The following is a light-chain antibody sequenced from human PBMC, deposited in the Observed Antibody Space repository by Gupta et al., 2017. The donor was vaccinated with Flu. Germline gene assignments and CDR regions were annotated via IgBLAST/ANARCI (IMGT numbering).Light chain of an antibody. J-gene: IGKJ4*01. CDR1: QSGTSR. V-gene: IGKV3-15*01. Sequence: PATLSVSPGERATLSCRASQSGTSRLAWYQQKPGQAPRLLIYDASTRATGVPARFSGSGSGTEFTLTITSLQSEDFAVYYCQQYNNWPLTFGGGTKVEIK. CDR2: DAS. CDR3: QQYNNWPLT.